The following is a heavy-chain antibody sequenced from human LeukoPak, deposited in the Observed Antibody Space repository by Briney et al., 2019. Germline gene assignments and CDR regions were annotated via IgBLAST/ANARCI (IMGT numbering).Heavy chain of an antibody. Sequence: SETLSLTCTVSGGSISSYYWNWIRQPPGKGLEWIGYIYYSGGTNYNPSLKSRVTISVDTSKNQFSLKVSSVTAADTAVYYCARGVVAARFWFDPWGQGTLVTVSS. CDR1: GGSISSYY. CDR3: ARGVVAARFWFDP. D-gene: IGHD6-6*01. V-gene: IGHV4-59*01. J-gene: IGHJ5*02. CDR2: IYYSGGT.